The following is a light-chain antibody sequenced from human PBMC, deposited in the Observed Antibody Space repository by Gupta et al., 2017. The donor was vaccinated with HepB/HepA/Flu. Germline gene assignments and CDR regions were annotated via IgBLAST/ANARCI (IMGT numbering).Light chain of an antibody. V-gene: IGLV3-21*03. J-gene: IGLJ2*01. CDR3: QVWDSSSDHVV. CDR2: DDS. CDR1: NIGSKS. Sequence: SYVLTPPPSVSVAPGKTDRIPRGGNNIGSKSVHWYQQKPGQAPVLVVYDDSDRPSGIPERFSGSNSGNTATLTISRVEAGDEADYYCQVWDSSSDHVVFGGGTKLTVL.